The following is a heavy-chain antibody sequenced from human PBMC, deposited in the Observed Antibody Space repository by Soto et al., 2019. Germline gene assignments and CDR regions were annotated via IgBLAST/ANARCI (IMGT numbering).Heavy chain of an antibody. Sequence: SETLSLTCTVSGGSISSYYWSWIRQPPGKGLEWIGYIYYSGSTNYNPSLKSRVTISVDTSKSQFSLKLSSVTAADTAVYYCAGVVSFYGSGSYYIGPNWFAPWGQGTLVTVSS. V-gene: IGHV4-59*01. CDR2: IYYSGST. D-gene: IGHD3-10*01. CDR1: GGSISSYY. J-gene: IGHJ5*02. CDR3: AGVVSFYGSGSYYIGPNWFAP.